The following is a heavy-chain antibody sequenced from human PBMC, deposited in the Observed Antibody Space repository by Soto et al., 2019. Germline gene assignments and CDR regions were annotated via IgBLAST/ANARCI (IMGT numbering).Heavy chain of an antibody. Sequence: EVQLLESGGGLVQPGESLRLSCAASGFTFSSYAMSWVRQAPGKGLEWVSVISGSDDSTYYADSVKGRFTISRDNSKNTLYLQMNSLRAEDTAVYYCANRSSSSTFDYWGHGTLVTVSS. CDR1: GFTFSSYA. CDR2: ISGSDDST. J-gene: IGHJ4*01. D-gene: IGHD6-6*01. V-gene: IGHV3-23*01. CDR3: ANRSSSSTFDY.